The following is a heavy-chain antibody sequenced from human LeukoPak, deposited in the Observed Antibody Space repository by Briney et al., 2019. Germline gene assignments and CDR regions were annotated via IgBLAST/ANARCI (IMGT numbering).Heavy chain of an antibody. D-gene: IGHD1-26*01. CDR1: KFTFSSYW. J-gene: IGHJ3*02. CDR2: INQDGSGK. Sequence: GGSLRLSCAASKFTFSSYWMSWVRQAPGKGLEWVANINQDGSGKEHVDSVRGRFTISRDNAKSSLYLQMNSLRAEDTAVYFCARDPYSGSYGAFDIWSQGTMVTVSS. V-gene: IGHV3-7*01. CDR3: ARDPYSGSYGAFDI.